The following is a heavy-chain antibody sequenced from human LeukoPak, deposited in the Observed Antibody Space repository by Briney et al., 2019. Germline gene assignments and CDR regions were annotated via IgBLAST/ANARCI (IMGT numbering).Heavy chain of an antibody. CDR3: ARGGYSSSWYEVGITAFDI. CDR2: ISGSGGST. CDR1: GFTFSSYG. V-gene: IGHV3-23*01. Sequence: PGGSLRLSCAASGFTFSSYGMSWVRQAPGKGLEWVSAISGSGGSTYYADSVKGRFTISRDNSKNSLYLQMNSLRAEDTAVYYCARGGYSSSWYEVGITAFDIWGQGTMVTVSS. J-gene: IGHJ3*02. D-gene: IGHD6-13*01.